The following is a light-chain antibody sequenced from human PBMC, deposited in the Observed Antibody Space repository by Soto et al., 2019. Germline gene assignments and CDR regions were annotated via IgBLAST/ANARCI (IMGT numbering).Light chain of an antibody. CDR3: QQAKKFPWT. Sequence: DIQMTQAPFSVSASVGDRVTITCRASQGISTSLAWYQQKPGKAPKLLIYAASSLQSGVPSRFSGTGSGTDFTLTISSLQPDDFATYYCQQAKKFPWTFGQGTKVEVK. CDR2: AAS. J-gene: IGKJ1*01. V-gene: IGKV1-12*01. CDR1: QGISTS.